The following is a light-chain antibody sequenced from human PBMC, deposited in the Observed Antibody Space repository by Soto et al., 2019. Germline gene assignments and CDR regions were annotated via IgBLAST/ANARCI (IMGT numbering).Light chain of an antibody. J-gene: IGKJ1*01. CDR1: QSVPNSY. CDR2: GAS. Sequence: IVLRQAPCTLSLSPLERATLSFRASQSVPNSYLAWYQQKPGQAPRLLIYGASSRATGIPVRFSGSGSGTDFTLTISRLEPEDFAVYYCQRYGTSTTFGQGTKVDIK. V-gene: IGKV3-20*01. CDR3: QRYGTSTT.